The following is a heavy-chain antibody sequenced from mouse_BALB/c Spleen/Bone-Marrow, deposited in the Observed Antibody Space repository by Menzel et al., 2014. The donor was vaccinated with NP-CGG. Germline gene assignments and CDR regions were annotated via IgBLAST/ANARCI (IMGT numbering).Heavy chain of an antibody. J-gene: IGHJ4*01. Sequence: VNLVESGPGLVAASQSLSITCTVSGFSLTSYGVHWVRQPPGKGLEWLGVIWAGGSTNYNSALMSRLSISKDNSKSQVFLKMNSLQTDDTAMYYCARPTPRYFAMDYWGQGTSVTVSS. CDR2: IWAGGST. D-gene: IGHD6-1*01. CDR3: ARPTPRYFAMDY. V-gene: IGHV2-9*02. CDR1: GFSLTSYG.